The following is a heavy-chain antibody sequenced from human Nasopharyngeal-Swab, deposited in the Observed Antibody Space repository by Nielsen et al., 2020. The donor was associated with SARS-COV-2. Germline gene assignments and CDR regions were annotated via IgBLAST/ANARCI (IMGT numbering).Heavy chain of an antibody. CDR1: GFTFSSYA. CDR2: ISGSGGST. CDR3: AKAMDPYAWGPLFLEWLGGFDP. D-gene: IGHD3-3*01. Sequence: GESLKISCAASGFTFSSYAMSWVRRAPGKGLEWVSAISGSGGSTYYADSVKGRFTISRDNSKNTLYLQMNSLRAEDTAVYYCAKAMDPYAWGPLFLEWLGGFDPWGQGTLVTVSS. V-gene: IGHV3-23*01. J-gene: IGHJ5*02.